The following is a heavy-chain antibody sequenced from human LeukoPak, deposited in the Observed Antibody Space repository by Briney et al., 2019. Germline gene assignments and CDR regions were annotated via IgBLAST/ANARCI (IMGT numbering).Heavy chain of an antibody. Sequence: GGPLRLSCAASGFTFSSHAMSWVRQAPGKGLEWVSGITGSGAGTYYADSVKGRFTISRDNSKNTLNLQMNSLRAEDTAAYYCAKEGYQTGTTSKGYFDYWGQGTLVTVSS. D-gene: IGHD1-7*01. CDR2: ITGSGAGT. J-gene: IGHJ4*01. CDR3: AKEGYQTGTTSKGYFDY. CDR1: GFTFSSHA. V-gene: IGHV3-23*01.